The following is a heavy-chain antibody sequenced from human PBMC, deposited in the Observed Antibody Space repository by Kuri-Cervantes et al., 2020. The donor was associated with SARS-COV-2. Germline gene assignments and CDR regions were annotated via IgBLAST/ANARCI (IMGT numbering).Heavy chain of an antibody. CDR1: GGSISSSSYY. CDR2: IYYSGST. J-gene: IGHJ4*02. CDR3: ASLGYGGNWHFDY. Sequence: SETLSLTCTVSGGSISSSSYYWGWIRQPPGKGLEWIGSIYYSGSTYYNPSLKSRVTISVDTSKNQFSLKLSSVTAADTAVYYCASLGYGGNWHFDYWGQGTLVTVSS. V-gene: IGHV4-39*07. D-gene: IGHD4-23*01.